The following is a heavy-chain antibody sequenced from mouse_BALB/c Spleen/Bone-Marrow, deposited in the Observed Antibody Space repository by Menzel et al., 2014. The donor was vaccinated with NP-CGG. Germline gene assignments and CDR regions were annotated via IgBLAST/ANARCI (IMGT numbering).Heavy chain of an antibody. CDR1: GFTFNTYA. V-gene: IGHV10-1*02. CDR2: IRSKSNNYAT. Sequence: VQLVESGGGLVQPKGSLKLSCAASGFTFNTYAMNWVRQAPGKGLEWVARIRSKSNNYATYYADSVKDRFTISRDDSQSMLYLQMNNLKTEDTAMYYCVRRDYGYGGFAYWGQGTLVTVSA. J-gene: IGHJ3*01. CDR3: VRRDYGYGGFAY. D-gene: IGHD1-2*01.